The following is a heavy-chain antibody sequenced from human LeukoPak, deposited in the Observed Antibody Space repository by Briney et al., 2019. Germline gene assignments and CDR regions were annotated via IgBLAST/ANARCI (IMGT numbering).Heavy chain of an antibody. CDR2: ISGDGGST. V-gene: IGHV3-43*02. J-gene: IGHJ4*02. Sequence: QPGGSLRLSCPASGFTFDDYAMHWVRQAPGKGLEWVSLISGDGGSTYYAESVKGRFTISRDNSKNSLYLQVNSLRTEDTALYYWGKEDGGGSDYWGQGTLVTVSS. CDR3: GKEDGGGSDY. CDR1: GFTFDDYA. D-gene: IGHD3-16*01.